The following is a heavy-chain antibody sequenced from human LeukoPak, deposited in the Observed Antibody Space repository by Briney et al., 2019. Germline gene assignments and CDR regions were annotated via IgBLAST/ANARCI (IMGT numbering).Heavy chain of an antibody. Sequence: PGGSLRLSCAASGFTFSDYYMSWIRQAPGKGLEWVSYISSSGSTIYYADSVKGRFTISRDNAKNSLYLQMNSLRAEDTAVYYCARSTTVPFRYYYYMDVWGKGTTVTVSS. J-gene: IGHJ6*03. CDR3: ARSTTVPFRYYYYMDV. CDR2: ISSSGSTI. D-gene: IGHD4-11*01. V-gene: IGHV3-11*04. CDR1: GFTFSDYY.